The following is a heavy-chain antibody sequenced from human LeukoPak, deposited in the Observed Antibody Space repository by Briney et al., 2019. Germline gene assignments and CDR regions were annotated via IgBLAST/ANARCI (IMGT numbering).Heavy chain of an antibody. CDR1: GGSFSGYY. D-gene: IGHD3-10*01. J-gene: IGHJ3*02. CDR3: ARAPGGYGSGSRGAFDI. V-gene: IGHV4-34*01. Sequence: KSSETLSLTCAVYGGSFSGYYWSWIRQPPGKGLERIGEINHSGSTNYNPSLESRVTISVDTSKNQFSLKLSSMTAADTAVYYCARAPGGYGSGSRGAFDIWGQGTIVTVSS. CDR2: INHSGST.